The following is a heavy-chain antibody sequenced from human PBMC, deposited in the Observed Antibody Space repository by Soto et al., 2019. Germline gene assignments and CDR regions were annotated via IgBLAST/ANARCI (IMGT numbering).Heavy chain of an antibody. J-gene: IGHJ4*02. V-gene: IGHV3-53*01. CDR2: IYSGGST. D-gene: IGHD6-13*01. Sequence: GGSLRLSCAASGFTVSSNYMTWVRQAPGKGLEWVSAIYSGGSTYYADSVKGRFTISRDNSKNTLYLQMNSLRAEDTAVYYCARARSTAAGLFDYWGLGILVTVSS. CDR1: GFTVSSNY. CDR3: ARARSTAAGLFDY.